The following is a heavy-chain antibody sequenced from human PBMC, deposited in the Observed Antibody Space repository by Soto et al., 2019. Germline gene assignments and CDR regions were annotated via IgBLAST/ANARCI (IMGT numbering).Heavy chain of an antibody. J-gene: IGHJ2*01. Sequence: QITLKESGPTLVKPTQTLTLTCTFSGFSLSTSGVGVGWIRQPPGKALEWLALIYWNDDKRYSPSLKSRLTITKDTSKTQVVLTMTNMDPLDTATYYCAHRPGWLHLKYRYFDLWGRGTLVTVSS. V-gene: IGHV2-5*01. CDR2: IYWNDDK. CDR1: GFSLSTSGVG. CDR3: AHRPGWLHLKYRYFDL. D-gene: IGHD5-12*01.